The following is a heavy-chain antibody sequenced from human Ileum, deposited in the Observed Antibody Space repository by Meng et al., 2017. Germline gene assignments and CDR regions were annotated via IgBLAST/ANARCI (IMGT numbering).Heavy chain of an antibody. CDR3: AREKGSRGRAGWFDP. V-gene: IGHV3-30*16. CDR1: EFVLSHSP. J-gene: IGHJ5*02. D-gene: IGHD6-13*01. CDR2: IQHDGSAT. Sequence: GGSLRLSCGSSEFVLSHSPMHWVRQAPGKGLEWVAGIQHDGSATHYPDSLKGRSTISRDNSKKTVYLQMNSLRPEDAAVYYCAREKGSRGRAGWFDPWGQGTLVTVSS.